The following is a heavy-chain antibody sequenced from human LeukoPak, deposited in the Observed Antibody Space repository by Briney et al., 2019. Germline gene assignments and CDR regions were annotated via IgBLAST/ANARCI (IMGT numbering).Heavy chain of an antibody. CDR1: GYTFTGYY. D-gene: IGHD3-10*01. CDR2: INPNSGGT. CDR3: ARASYGSGSYPNHFDY. J-gene: IGHJ4*02. V-gene: IGHV1-2*02. Sequence: ASVKVSCKASGYTFTGYYMHWVRQAPGQGLEWMGLINPNSGGTNYGQKFQGRVTMTRDTSISTAYMELSRLRSDDTAVYYCARASYGSGSYPNHFDYWGQGTLVTVSS.